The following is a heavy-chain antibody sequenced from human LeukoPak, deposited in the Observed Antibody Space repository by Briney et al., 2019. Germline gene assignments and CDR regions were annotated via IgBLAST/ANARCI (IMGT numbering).Heavy chain of an antibody. V-gene: IGHV3-9*01. J-gene: IGHJ4*02. CDR3: AKFGGLRYFD. D-gene: IGHD3-9*01. CDR1: GFTFDDYA. CDR2: ISWNSGSI. Sequence: GGSLRPSCAASGFTFDDYAMHWVRQAPGKGLEWVSGISWNSGSIGYADSVKGRFTISRDNAKNSLYLQMNSLRAEDTALYYCAKFGGLRYFDWGQGTLVTVSS.